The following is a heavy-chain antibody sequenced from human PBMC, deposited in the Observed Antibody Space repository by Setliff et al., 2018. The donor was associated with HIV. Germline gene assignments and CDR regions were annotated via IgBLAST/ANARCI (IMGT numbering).Heavy chain of an antibody. CDR2: IKGDGSIT. Sequence: GGSLRLSCAASGFTFSGYWMHWVRQSPGRGLLGVTHIKGDGSITKYADSVKGRFAISRDNSKNTLYLQMNSLRAEDTALYYCAKDLHFWSAADSWGQGTLVTVSS. D-gene: IGHD6-13*01. V-gene: IGHV3-74*03. CDR3: AKDLHFWSAADS. J-gene: IGHJ4*02. CDR1: GFTFSGYW.